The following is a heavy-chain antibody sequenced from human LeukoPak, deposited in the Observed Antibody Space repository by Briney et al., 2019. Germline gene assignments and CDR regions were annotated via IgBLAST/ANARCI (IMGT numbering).Heavy chain of an antibody. D-gene: IGHD3-10*02. CDR3: ARDGPYVGDAFDI. J-gene: IGHJ3*02. CDR2: INSDGSST. CDR1: GFTFSSYW. Sequence: GGSLRLSCAASGFTFSSYWMHWVRQAPGKGLVWVSRINSDGSSTSYADSVKGGFTISRDNAKNTLYLQMNSLRAEDTAVYYCARDGPYVGDAFDIWGQGTMVTVSS. V-gene: IGHV3-74*01.